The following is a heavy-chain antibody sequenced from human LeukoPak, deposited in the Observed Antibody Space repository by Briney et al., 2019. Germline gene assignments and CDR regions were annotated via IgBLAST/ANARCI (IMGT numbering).Heavy chain of an antibody. D-gene: IGHD1-26*01. CDR2: ISGSDSST. V-gene: IGHV3-23*01. J-gene: IGHJ4*02. CDR1: EFTFSIYA. CDR3: AKGIGGSYPYYFDD. Sequence: GGSLRLSCAASEFTFSIYAMSRVRQAPGRGLEWVSGISGSDSSTYYAASVKGRFTISRDNSKNTLYLQMNSLGAEDTAVYYCAKGIGGSYPYYFDDWGQGTLVTVSS.